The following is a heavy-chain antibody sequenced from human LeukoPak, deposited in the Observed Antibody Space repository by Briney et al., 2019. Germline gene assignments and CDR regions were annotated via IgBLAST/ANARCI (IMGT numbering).Heavy chain of an antibody. CDR1: GFTVSNNY. J-gene: IGHJ6*02. Sequence: GGSLTLSCVVSGFTVSNNYMKRVRQAPGKGLEWVAVISYDGSNKYYADSVKGRFTISRDNSKNTLYLQMNSLRAEDTAVYYCAKDRFWSGLYYYGMDVWGQGTTVTVSS. CDR3: AKDRFWSGLYYYGMDV. V-gene: IGHV3-30*18. CDR2: ISYDGSNK. D-gene: IGHD3-3*01.